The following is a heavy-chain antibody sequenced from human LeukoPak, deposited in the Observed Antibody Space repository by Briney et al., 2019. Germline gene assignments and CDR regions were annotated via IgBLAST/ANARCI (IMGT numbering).Heavy chain of an antibody. V-gene: IGHV1-69*04. D-gene: IGHD3-22*01. CDR2: IIPILGIA. CDR3: ARAYYYDSSGYYYG. CDR1: GGTFSSYA. Sequence: ASVKVSCKASGGTFSSYAISWVRQAPGQVLEWMGRIIPILGIANYAQKFQGRVTITADKSTSTAYMELSSLRSEDTAVYYCARAYYYDSSGYYYGWGQGTLVTVSS. J-gene: IGHJ4*02.